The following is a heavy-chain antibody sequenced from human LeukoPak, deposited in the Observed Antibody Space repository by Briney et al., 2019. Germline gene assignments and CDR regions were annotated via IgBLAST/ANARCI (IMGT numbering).Heavy chain of an antibody. CDR1: GFTFSSYA. CDR2: ISAGSST. V-gene: IGHV3-23*01. D-gene: IGHD2-2*01. J-gene: IGHJ4*02. CDR3: AKGGSTSPNGINDY. Sequence: GGSLRLSCAASGFTFSSYAMSWVRQAPGKGLEWVSAISAGSSTYYADSVKGRFTISRDNSKNTLYLQMNSLRAEDTAVYYCAKGGSTSPNGINDYWGQGTLVTVSP.